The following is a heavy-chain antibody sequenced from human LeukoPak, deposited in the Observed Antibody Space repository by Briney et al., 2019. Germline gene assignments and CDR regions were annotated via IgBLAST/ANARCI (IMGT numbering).Heavy chain of an antibody. Sequence: SETLSLTCTVSGGSISSSSCYWGWLRQPPGKGLEWIGSIYYSGSTYYNPSLKSRVTISVDTSKNQFSLKLSSVTAADTAVYYCARVPTGSYYYYYMDVWGKGTTVTVSS. V-gene: IGHV4-39*07. J-gene: IGHJ6*03. CDR3: ARVPTGSYYYYYMDV. CDR2: IYYSGST. CDR1: GGSISSSSCY. D-gene: IGHD3-10*01.